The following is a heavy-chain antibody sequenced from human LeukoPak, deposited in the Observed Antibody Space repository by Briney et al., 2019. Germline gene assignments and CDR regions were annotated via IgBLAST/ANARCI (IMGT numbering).Heavy chain of an antibody. J-gene: IGHJ4*02. V-gene: IGHV3-74*01. CDR3: ATGNYYDSRGYYTFGH. CDR1: GFTFNKYW. D-gene: IGHD3-22*01. Sequence: PGGSLRLSCAASGFTFNKYWMHWVRQAPGEGLVWVSRINGDGTITSYADSVKGGFTISRDNAKNTLYLQMSSLRAEDTAVYYCATGNYYDSRGYYTFGHWGQGTLVTVSS. CDR2: INGDGTIT.